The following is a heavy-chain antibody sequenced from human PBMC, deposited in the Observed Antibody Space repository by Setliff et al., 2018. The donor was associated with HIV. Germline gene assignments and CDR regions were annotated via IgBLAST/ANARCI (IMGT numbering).Heavy chain of an antibody. CDR3: ARGRYNGDSYSGGFYYFDH. J-gene: IGHJ4*02. CDR1: GGSFSGYS. CDR2: INDNGGA. Sequence: SETLSLTCAVYGGSFSGYSWSWIRQPPGKALEWIGHINDNGGANYNPSLTTRATISVATPKNQFFLELTSVTAADTAVYYCARGRYNGDSYSGGFYYFDHWGQGSLVTVSS. D-gene: IGHD1-1*01. V-gene: IGHV4-34*01.